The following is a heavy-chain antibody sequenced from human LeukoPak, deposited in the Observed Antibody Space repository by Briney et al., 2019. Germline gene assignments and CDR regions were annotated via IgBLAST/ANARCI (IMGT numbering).Heavy chain of an antibody. CDR2: ITRSGTTI. J-gene: IGHJ3*02. V-gene: IGHV3-48*03. Sequence: PGGSLRLSCTASGFTFGDYAMSWVRQAPGKGLEWVSYITRSGTTIYYADSVKGRFTISRDNAKNSLYLQMNSLRDEDTAVYYCARGGNIGYDYNAFDIWGQGTMVTVSS. CDR3: ARGGNIGYDYNAFDI. D-gene: IGHD3-22*01. CDR1: GFTFGDYA.